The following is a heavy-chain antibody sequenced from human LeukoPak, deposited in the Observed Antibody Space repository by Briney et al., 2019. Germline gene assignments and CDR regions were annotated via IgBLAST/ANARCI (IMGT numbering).Heavy chain of an antibody. V-gene: IGHV1-8*01. CDR1: GYSFTSYD. CDR2: MSPNSGDA. D-gene: IGHD7-27*01. CDR3: ARGPPNWGYDY. Sequence: ASVKVSCKASGYSFTSYDFNWVRQATGQRPEWMGWMSPNSGDAGYAQKFQDRVTMTRNTSISTAYMELSSLRSDDTAVYYCARGPPNWGYDYWGPGTLVTVSS. J-gene: IGHJ4*02.